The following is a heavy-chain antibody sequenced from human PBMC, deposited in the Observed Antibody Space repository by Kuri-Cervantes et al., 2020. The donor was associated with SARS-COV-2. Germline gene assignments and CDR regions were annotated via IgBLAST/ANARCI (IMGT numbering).Heavy chain of an antibody. J-gene: IGHJ6*02. Sequence: SETLSLTCAVYGGSFSDYYWTWIRQPPGKGLERIGEINHTGSANYNPSLKSRVTISVDTSKNQFSLKLSSVTAADTAVYYCARGVGAAVAGTLITIYYYYGMDVWGQGTTVTVSS. V-gene: IGHV4-34*01. D-gene: IGHD6-19*01. CDR1: GGSFSDYY. CDR2: INHTGSA. CDR3: ARGVGAAVAGTLITIYYYYGMDV.